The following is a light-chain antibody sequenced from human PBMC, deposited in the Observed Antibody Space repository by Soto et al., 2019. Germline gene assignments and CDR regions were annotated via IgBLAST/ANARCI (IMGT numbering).Light chain of an antibody. V-gene: IGLV2-14*01. CDR2: EVS. CDR1: SSDVGGYNY. Sequence: QSALTQPASVSGSPGQSITISCTGTSSDVGGYNYVSWYQQHPGKAPKLMSYEVSNRPSGVSNRFSGSKSGNTASLTISGRQAEDEADYYCSSYTSSSTLYVFGAGTQLTVL. CDR3: SSYTSSSTLYV. J-gene: IGLJ7*01.